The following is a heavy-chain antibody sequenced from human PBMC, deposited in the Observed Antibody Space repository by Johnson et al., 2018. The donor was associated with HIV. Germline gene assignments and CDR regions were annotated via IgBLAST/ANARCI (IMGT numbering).Heavy chain of an antibody. CDR3: AREDPYDYSTGPDVFDI. CDR1: GFTFSNYG. V-gene: IGHV3-NL1*01. CDR2: IYSGGST. J-gene: IGHJ3*02. Sequence: QVQLVESGGGVVQPGRSLRLSCAASGFTFSNYGMHWVRQSPGRGLEWVSAIYSGGSTYYADSVKGRFTISRDNPRNTLYLQMNSLRAEDTAVYYCAREDPYDYSTGPDVFDIWGRGTMVTVSS. D-gene: IGHD2-8*02.